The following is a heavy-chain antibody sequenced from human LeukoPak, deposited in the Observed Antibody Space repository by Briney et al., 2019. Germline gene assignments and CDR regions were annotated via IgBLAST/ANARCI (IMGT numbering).Heavy chain of an antibody. J-gene: IGHJ4*02. CDR3: AKAFNYFYFDY. Sequence: GGSLRLSCAASGFTFSNYFMSWVRQAPGKGLEWVTIISYDGSNIYYVDSVKGRFTISRDNSKNTLYLQMNSLRAEDTAVYYCAKAFNYFYFDYWGQGTLVTVSS. D-gene: IGHD5-24*01. CDR2: ISYDGSNI. V-gene: IGHV3-30*18. CDR1: GFTFSNYF.